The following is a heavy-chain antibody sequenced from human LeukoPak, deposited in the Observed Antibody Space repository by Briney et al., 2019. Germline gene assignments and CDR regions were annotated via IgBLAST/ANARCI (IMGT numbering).Heavy chain of an antibody. D-gene: IGHD2-21*01. CDR2: IVNDGSST. CDR3: ARVDWVTDY. Sequence: GGSLRLFCAASGFPFSVHWMLWASRVPGKGLEWVSRIVNDGSSTSYADSVKGRFTISRDNAKNTLYLEMNSLRVEDTAVYYCARVDWVTDYWGQGTLVTVSS. CDR1: GFPFSVHW. V-gene: IGHV3-74*01. J-gene: IGHJ4*02.